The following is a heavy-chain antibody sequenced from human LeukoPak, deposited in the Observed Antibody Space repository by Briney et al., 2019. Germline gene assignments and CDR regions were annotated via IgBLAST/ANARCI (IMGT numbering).Heavy chain of an antibody. CDR2: VHYSGKT. CDR1: GDSLSGSY. Sequence: SETLSLTCTVSGDSLSGSYYSWIRQPPGQGPECIGYVHYSGKTNYNPSLTGRATISLGTWSHQIFLRLSPVTAADTAMYYCARSFMGAVWGQGALVTVSS. CDR3: ARSFMGAV. J-gene: IGHJ4*02. D-gene: IGHD3-16*01. V-gene: IGHV4-59*01.